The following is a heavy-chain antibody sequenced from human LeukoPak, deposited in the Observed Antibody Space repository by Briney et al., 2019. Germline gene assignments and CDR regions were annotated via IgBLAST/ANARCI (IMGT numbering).Heavy chain of an antibody. J-gene: IGHJ6*03. CDR2: ISSSSSTI. CDR1: GFTFSSYS. D-gene: IGHD3-10*01. CDR3: ARDGSDVWFGEIGPYYYYMDV. Sequence: SGGSLRLSCAASGFTFSSYSMNWVRQAPGKGLEWVSYISSSSSTIYYADSVKGRFTISRDNAKNSLYLQMNSLRAEDTAVYYCARDGSDVWFGEIGPYYYYMDVWGKGTTVTVSS. V-gene: IGHV3-48*01.